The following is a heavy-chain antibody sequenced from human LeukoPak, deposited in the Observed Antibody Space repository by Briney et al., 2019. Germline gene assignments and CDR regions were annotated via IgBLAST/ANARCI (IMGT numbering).Heavy chain of an antibody. CDR3: ARRGYGYSQPDY. CDR1: GYSFSRYW. Sequence: GESLKISCKGSGYSFSRYWIGWVRQMPGKGLEWMGMIYPGDSDTRYSPSFKGQVTISADRSISTAYLQWSSLKASDTAMYYCARRGYGYSQPDYWGQGTLVTVSS. V-gene: IGHV5-51*01. CDR2: IYPGDSDT. J-gene: IGHJ4*02. D-gene: IGHD5-18*01.